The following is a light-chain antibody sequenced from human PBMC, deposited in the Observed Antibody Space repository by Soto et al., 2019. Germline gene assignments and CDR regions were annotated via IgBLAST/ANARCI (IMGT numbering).Light chain of an antibody. CDR3: TSYSSSDIFYV. Sequence: QSVLTQPASVSVSPGQSITISCTGTSSDIGGYYYVSWYQHHPGRAPKLLIYQVTSRPSGVSNRFSGSKSGNTASLTISGLQADDEADYFCTSYSSSDIFYVFGAGTKVTVL. V-gene: IGLV2-14*01. CDR2: QVT. J-gene: IGLJ1*01. CDR1: SSDIGGYYY.